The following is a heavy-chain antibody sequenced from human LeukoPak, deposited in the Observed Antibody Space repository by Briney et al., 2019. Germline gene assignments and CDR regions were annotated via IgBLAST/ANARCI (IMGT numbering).Heavy chain of an antibody. D-gene: IGHD3-10*01. J-gene: IGHJ6*02. CDR1: GGSFSDYY. CDR3: ARTRRHYYGSGKNLTPWPAGLDV. CDR2: SGST. Sequence: AETLSLTCTVSGGSFSDYYWTWIRQSPGKGLEWIGYSGSTNHNPSLKSRVTISVDTSKRHFSLTLSSVTEADTAVYYCARTRRHYYGSGKNLTPWPAGLDVWGQGTTVIVS. V-gene: IGHV4-59*01.